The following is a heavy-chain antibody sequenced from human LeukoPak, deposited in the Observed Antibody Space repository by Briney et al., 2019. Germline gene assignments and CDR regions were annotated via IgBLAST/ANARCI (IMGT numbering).Heavy chain of an antibody. CDR1: GVSITSYY. CDR2: IYYSGNT. CDR3: ARTGRRIAAAGTNFDY. D-gene: IGHD6-13*01. Sequence: SETLSLTCTVSGVSITSYYWSWIRQPPGKGLEWIGYIYYSGNTNYNPSLKSRVTISVDTSKNQFSLKLSSVTAADTAVYYCARTGRRIAAAGTNFDYWGQGTLVTVSS. V-gene: IGHV4-59*08. J-gene: IGHJ4*02.